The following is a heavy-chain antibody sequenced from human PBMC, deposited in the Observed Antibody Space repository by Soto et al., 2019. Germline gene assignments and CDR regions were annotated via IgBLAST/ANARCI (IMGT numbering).Heavy chain of an antibody. Sequence: SETLSLTCTVSGGSISSYYWSWIRQPPGKGLEWIGYIYYSGSTNYNPSLKSRVTISVDTSKNQFSLKLSSVTAADTAVYYCARKRVAAAGAYYFDYWGQGTLVTVS. CDR1: GGSISSYY. V-gene: IGHV4-59*08. J-gene: IGHJ4*02. D-gene: IGHD6-13*01. CDR3: ARKRVAAAGAYYFDY. CDR2: IYYSGST.